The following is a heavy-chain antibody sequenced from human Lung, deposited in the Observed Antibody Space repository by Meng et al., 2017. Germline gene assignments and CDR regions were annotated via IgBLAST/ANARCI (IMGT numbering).Heavy chain of an antibody. CDR2: IDPKSGDT. CDR3: ARDEDISAAGKLFGDY. D-gene: IGHD6-13*01. V-gene: IGHV1-2*06. J-gene: IGHJ4*02. Sequence: VTLVQSGAEVKKPGASVKVSCKPSGYNFPDYWLHWVRRAPGQGLEWMGRIDPKSGDTHYAQRFQGRVTMTGDMSISTAYMELSGLRSDDTAMYYCARDEDISAAGKLFGDYWGQGTLVTGSS. CDR1: GYNFPDYW.